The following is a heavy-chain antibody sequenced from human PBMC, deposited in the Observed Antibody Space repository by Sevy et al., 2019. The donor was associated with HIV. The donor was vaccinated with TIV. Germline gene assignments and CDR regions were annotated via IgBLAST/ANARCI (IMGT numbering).Heavy chain of an antibody. Sequence: GESLKISCAASGFTFSDYYMSWIRQAPGKGLEWVSYISSSGSTIYYADSVKGRFTISRDNAKNSLYLQMNSLRAEDTAVYYCARDPVAAAGKRYYYYGMDVWGQGTTVTVSS. CDR1: GFTFSDYY. CDR2: ISSSGSTI. D-gene: IGHD6-13*01. CDR3: ARDPVAAAGKRYYYYGMDV. J-gene: IGHJ6*02. V-gene: IGHV3-11*01.